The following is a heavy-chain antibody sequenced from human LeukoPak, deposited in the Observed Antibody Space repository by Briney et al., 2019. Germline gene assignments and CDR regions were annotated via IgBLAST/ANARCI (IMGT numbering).Heavy chain of an antibody. D-gene: IGHD3-22*01. CDR2: INPNSGGT. J-gene: IGHJ5*02. V-gene: IGHV1-2*02. CDR1: GYTFTGYY. CDR3: AREGYDSSGWYWFDP. Sequence: ASVKVSCKASGYTFTGYYMHWVRQAPGQGLEWMGWINPNSGGTNYAQKFQGRVTMTRDTSISTAYMELSRLRSDDTAVYYCAREGYDSSGWYWFDPWGQGTLVTVSS.